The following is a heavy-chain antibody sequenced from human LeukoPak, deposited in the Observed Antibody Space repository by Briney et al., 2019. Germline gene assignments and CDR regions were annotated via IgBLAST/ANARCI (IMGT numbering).Heavy chain of an antibody. CDR2: INAGNGNT. V-gene: IGHV1-3*03. D-gene: IGHD3-22*01. CDR3: ARGGGGNYYDSSGYYYFDY. CDR1: GYTFTSYA. J-gene: IGHJ4*02. Sequence: ASVKVSCKASGYTFTSYAMHWVRQAPGQRLEWMGWINAGNGNTKYSQEFQGRVTITRDTSASTAYMELSSLRSEDVAVYYCARGGGGNYYDSSGYYYFDYWGQGTLVTVSS.